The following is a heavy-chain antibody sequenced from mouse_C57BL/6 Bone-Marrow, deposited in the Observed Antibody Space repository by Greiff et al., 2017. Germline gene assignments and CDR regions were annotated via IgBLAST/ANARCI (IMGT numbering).Heavy chain of an antibody. CDR2: IHPSDSDT. CDR3: AWGYYGSSYWYFDV. D-gene: IGHD1-1*01. V-gene: IGHV1-74*01. J-gene: IGHJ1*03. Sequence: VQLQQPGAELVKPGASVKVSCKASGYTFTSYWMHWVKQRPGQGLEWIGRIHPSDSDTNYNQKFKGKATLTVDKSSSTAYMQLSSLTSEDSAVYYCAWGYYGSSYWYFDVWGTGTTVTVSS. CDR1: GYTFTSYW.